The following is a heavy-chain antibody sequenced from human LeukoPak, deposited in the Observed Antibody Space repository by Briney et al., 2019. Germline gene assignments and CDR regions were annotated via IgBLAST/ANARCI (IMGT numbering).Heavy chain of an antibody. CDR2: ISWNSGSI. Sequence: GGSLRLACAASGFAFDDYAMHWVRQAPGKGLEWVSGISWNSGSIGYADSVKGRFTISRDNAKNSLYLQMNSLRAEDTAVYYSASWGRYYYMDVWGKGTTVTVSS. V-gene: IGHV3-9*01. CDR1: GFAFDDYA. CDR3: ASWGRYYYMDV. J-gene: IGHJ6*03. D-gene: IGHD7-27*01.